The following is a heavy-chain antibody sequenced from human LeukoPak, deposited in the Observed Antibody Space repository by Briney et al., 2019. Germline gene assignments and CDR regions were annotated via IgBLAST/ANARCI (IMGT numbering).Heavy chain of an antibody. Sequence: PGGSLRLSCAASEFTFSSYTMHWVRQAPGKGLEWVALISYDGSNKYYADSVKGRFTISRDNSKNTLSLQTNSLRAEDTAMYYCARDWRAFCGGDCFGFFDYWGQGTLVTVSS. J-gene: IGHJ4*02. CDR1: EFTFSSYT. V-gene: IGHV3-30-3*01. D-gene: IGHD2-21*02. CDR2: ISYDGSNK. CDR3: ARDWRAFCGGDCFGFFDY.